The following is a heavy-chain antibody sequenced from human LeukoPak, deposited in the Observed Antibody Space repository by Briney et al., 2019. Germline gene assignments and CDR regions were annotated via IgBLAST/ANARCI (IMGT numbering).Heavy chain of an antibody. D-gene: IGHD3-3*01. J-gene: IGHJ4*02. CDR2: IYYSGST. V-gene: IGHV4-39*07. CDR1: GGSISSSSYY. Sequence: KTSETLSLTCTVSGGSISSSSYYWGWIRQPPGKGLEWIGSIYYSGSTYYNPSLKSRVTISVDTSKNQFSLKLSSVTAADTAVYYCARGRGAPRDFWSGYRPPDYWGQGTLVTVSS. CDR3: ARGRGAPRDFWSGYRPPDY.